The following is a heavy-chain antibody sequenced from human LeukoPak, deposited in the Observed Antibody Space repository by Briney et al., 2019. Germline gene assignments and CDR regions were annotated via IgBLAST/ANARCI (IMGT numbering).Heavy chain of an antibody. J-gene: IGHJ6*03. CDR3: ASQGHHGKIVGTTLSYFYMDV. CDR2: INHSGST. CDR1: GGSFSGYY. D-gene: IGHD1-26*01. Sequence: PSETLSLTCAVYGGSFSGYYWSWIRQPPGKGLEWIGEINHSGSTNYNPSLKSRVTITVDTSKNQFSLKLSSVTAADTAFYYCASQGHHGKIVGTTLSYFYMDVWGKGTTVTVSS. V-gene: IGHV4-34*01.